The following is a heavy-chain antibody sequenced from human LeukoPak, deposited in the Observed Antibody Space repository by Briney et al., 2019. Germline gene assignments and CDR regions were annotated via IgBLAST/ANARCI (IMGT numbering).Heavy chain of an antibody. CDR1: GFTFSSYA. D-gene: IGHD6-19*01. Sequence: GGSLRLSCAASGFTFSSYAMSWVRQAPGKGLEWVSAISGSGGSTYYADPVKGRFTISRDNSKNTLYLEMTSLRAEDTAVFYCARDGVPYSSGFYYFDYWGPGTLVTVPS. CDR3: ARDGVPYSSGFYYFDY. V-gene: IGHV3-23*01. J-gene: IGHJ4*02. CDR2: ISGSGGST.